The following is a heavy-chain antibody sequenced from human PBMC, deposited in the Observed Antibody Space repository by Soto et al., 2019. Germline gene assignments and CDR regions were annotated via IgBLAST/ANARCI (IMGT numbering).Heavy chain of an antibody. Sequence: GGSLRLSCAASGFTFSSYWMHWVRQAPGKGLVWVSRINSDGSSTSYADSVKGRFTISRDNAKNTLYLQMNSLRAEDTAVYYCARENFFDFWSGFPSYYYMDVWGKGTTVTVSS. CDR1: GFTFSSYW. CDR3: ARENFFDFWSGFPSYYYMDV. J-gene: IGHJ6*03. CDR2: INSDGSST. D-gene: IGHD3-3*01. V-gene: IGHV3-74*01.